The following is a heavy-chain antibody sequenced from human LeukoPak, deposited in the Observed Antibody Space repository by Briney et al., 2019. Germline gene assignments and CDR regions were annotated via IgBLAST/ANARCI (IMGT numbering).Heavy chain of an antibody. CDR2: IIPNLGIA. Sequence: SVTVSCKASGGTFSSYAISWVRQAPGQGLEWMGRIIPNLGIANYAQKFQGRVTITADKSTSTAYMELSSLRSEDTAVYYCARDEIRYYDSSGYYDGMDVWGQGTTVTVSS. J-gene: IGHJ6*02. CDR3: ARDEIRYYDSSGYYDGMDV. V-gene: IGHV1-69*04. CDR1: GGTFSSYA. D-gene: IGHD3-22*01.